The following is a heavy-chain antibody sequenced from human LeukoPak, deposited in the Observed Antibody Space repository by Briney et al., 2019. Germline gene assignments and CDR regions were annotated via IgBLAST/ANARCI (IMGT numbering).Heavy chain of an antibody. V-gene: IGHV4-39*01. CDR3: ARLAPAVDAFDI. Sequence: SETLSLTCTVSGGSISSSYYWGWIRQPPGKGLEWIGSIYYSGSTYYNPSLKSRVTISVDTSKNQFSLKLSSVTAADTAVYYCARLAPAVDAFDIWGQGTMVTVSS. CDR1: GGSISSSYY. J-gene: IGHJ3*02. CDR2: IYYSGST.